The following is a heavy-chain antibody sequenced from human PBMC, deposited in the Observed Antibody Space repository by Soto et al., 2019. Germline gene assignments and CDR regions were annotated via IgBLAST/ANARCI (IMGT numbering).Heavy chain of an antibody. CDR1: GYTFTGYY. Sequence: QVQLVQSGAEVKKPGASVKVSCKASGYTFTGYYMRWVRQAPGQGLEWMGWINPNSGGTNYAQKFQGWVTMTRDTSISTAYMELSRLRSDDTAVYYCAREAEMYYDYIWGSCTFDYWRQGTLVTVSS. V-gene: IGHV1-2*04. CDR3: AREAEMYYDYIWGSCTFDY. CDR2: INPNSGGT. J-gene: IGHJ4*02. D-gene: IGHD3-16*01.